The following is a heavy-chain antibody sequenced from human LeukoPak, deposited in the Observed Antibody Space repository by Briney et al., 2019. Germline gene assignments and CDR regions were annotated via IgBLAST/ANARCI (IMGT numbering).Heavy chain of an antibody. V-gene: IGHV3-30-3*01. CDR2: ISYDGSNK. CDR1: GFTFSSYA. J-gene: IGHJ4*02. Sequence: PGGSLRLSCAASGFTFSSYAMHWVRQAPGKGLEWVAVISYDGSNKYYADSVKGRFTISRDNSKNTLYLQMNSLRAEDTAVYYCARGEMGYCSGGSCRGYFDYWGQGTLVTVSS. CDR3: ARGEMGYCSGGSCRGYFDY. D-gene: IGHD2-15*01.